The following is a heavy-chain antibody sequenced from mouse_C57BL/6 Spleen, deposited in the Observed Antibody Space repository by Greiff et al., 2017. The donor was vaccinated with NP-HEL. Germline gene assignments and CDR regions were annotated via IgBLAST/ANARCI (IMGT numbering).Heavy chain of an antibody. V-gene: IGHV5-9-1*02. CDR3: TRDGGLRLYYAKDY. CDR2: ISSGGDYI. Sequence: EVQGVESGEGLVKPGGSLKLSCAASGFTFSSYAMSWVRQTPEKRLEWVAYISSGGDYIYYADTVKGRFTISRDNARNTLYLQMSSLKSEDTAMYYCTRDGGLRLYYAKDYWGQGTSVTVSS. CDR1: GFTFSSYA. J-gene: IGHJ4*01. D-gene: IGHD2-4*01.